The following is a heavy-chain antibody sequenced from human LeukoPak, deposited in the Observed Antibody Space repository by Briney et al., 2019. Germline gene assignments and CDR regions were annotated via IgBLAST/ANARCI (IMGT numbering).Heavy chain of an antibody. V-gene: IGHV3-30*02. CDR3: AKDGYSSSWYFITDFRDAFYI. Sequence: PRGTLRLSCAASGVTFSSYSIHWGRHGPRKGLERVAFIRYVGSKKYYADSVKRRFTISRDNSKNSLYQQMNSLRAEDTAVYYWAKDGYSSSWYFITDFRDAFYIWGQGTMVTVSS. D-gene: IGHD6-13*01. CDR1: GVTFSSYS. CDR2: IRYVGSKK. J-gene: IGHJ3*02.